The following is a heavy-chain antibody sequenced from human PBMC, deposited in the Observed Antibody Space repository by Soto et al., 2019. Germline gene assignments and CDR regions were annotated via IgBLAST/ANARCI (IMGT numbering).Heavy chain of an antibody. CDR3: ARACYYDSSGYYCY. CDR1: GFTVSSNY. Sequence: EVQLVESGGGLIQPGGSLRLSCAASGFTVSSNYMSWVRQAPGEGLEWVSVIYSGGSTYYADSVKGRFTISRDNSKNTLYLQMNSLRAEDTAVYYCARACYYDSSGYYCYWGQGTLVTVSS. CDR2: IYSGGST. V-gene: IGHV3-53*01. D-gene: IGHD3-22*01. J-gene: IGHJ4*02.